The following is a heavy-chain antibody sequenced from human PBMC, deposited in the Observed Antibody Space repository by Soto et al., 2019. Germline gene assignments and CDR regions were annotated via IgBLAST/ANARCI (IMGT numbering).Heavy chain of an antibody. CDR2: IIPLFGTA. CDR1: GSTFSTYS. V-gene: IGHV1-69*06. J-gene: IGHJ4*02. Sequence: SVKVSCKTSGSTFSTYSIVWVRQAPGEGLEWMGGIIPLFGTANYAQKFQDRVTITADKSTNTAFMELSSLKSEDTAMYYCASSSGNNYGVGTNYYFDYWVQGTLVTVSS. D-gene: IGHD1-26*01. CDR3: ASSSGNNYGVGTNYYFDY.